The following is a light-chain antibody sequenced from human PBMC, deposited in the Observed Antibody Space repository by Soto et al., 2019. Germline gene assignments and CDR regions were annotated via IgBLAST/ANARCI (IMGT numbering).Light chain of an antibody. Sequence: AIQLTQSPSSLSPSVGDRVTITCRASQGISSALAWYQQKPGKAPKLLIYDASSLESGVPSRFSGRGSGTDFTLTISSLQPEDFATYYCQQFNSYPITFGQGTRLEIK. CDR3: QQFNSYPIT. J-gene: IGKJ5*01. CDR1: QGISSA. V-gene: IGKV1-13*02. CDR2: DAS.